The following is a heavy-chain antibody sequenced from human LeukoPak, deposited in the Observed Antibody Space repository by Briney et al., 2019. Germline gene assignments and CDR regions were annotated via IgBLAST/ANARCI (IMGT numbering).Heavy chain of an antibody. CDR2: IKQDGSEK. J-gene: IGHJ5*02. CDR1: GFTFSSYW. CDR3: ARVDFRRVDWFDP. D-gene: IGHD3-3*01. Sequence: AGGSLRLSCAASGFTFSSYWMSWVRRAPGKGLEWVANIKQDGSEKYYVDSVKGRFTISRDNAKNSLYLQMNSLRAEDTAVYYCARVDFRRVDWFDPWGQGTLVTVSS. V-gene: IGHV3-7*01.